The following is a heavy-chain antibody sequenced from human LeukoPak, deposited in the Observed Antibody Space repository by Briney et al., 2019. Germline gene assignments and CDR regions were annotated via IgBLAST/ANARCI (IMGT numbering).Heavy chain of an antibody. CDR2: IYPGDSDT. CDR1: GSFITSYW. J-gene: IGHJ4*02. D-gene: IGHD2-15*01. V-gene: IGHV5-51*01. CDR3: ANTLTPYCSGGSCYSFGY. Sequence: GAPPQISSEGAGSFITSYWIGWVRQLPGKGLEWMGIIYPGDSDTRYTPSFQGQVTIYADKSISTPYLQWISPKASATSFYSRANTLTPYCSGGSCYSFGYWGQGTLVTVSS.